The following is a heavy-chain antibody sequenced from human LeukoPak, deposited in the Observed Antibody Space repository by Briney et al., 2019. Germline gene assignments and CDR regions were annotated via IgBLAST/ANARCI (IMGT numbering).Heavy chain of an antibody. CDR1: EFTFSSYA. J-gene: IGHJ3*02. CDR3: AKGRNAFDI. CDR2: ISGSGVST. V-gene: IGHV3-23*01. Sequence: GGSLRLSCAPSEFTFSSYAMSWARQAPGKGLEWVSAISGSGVSTYYADSVKGRSPISRDNSKNTLYLQMNSLRAEDTAVYYCAKGRNAFDIWGHGTMVTVSS.